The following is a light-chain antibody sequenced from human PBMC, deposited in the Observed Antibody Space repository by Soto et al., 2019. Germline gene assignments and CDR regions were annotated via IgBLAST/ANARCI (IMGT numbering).Light chain of an antibody. CDR1: QGISSY. V-gene: IGKV1-9*01. CDR3: QQLNSLFT. Sequence: DIQLTQSPSFLSASVGDRVTITCRASQGISSYLAWYQQKPGKAHKLLIYAASTLQSGVPSRFSGSGSGTEFTLTISSLQPEDFATYYCQQLNSLFTFGPGTKVNIK. J-gene: IGKJ3*01. CDR2: AAS.